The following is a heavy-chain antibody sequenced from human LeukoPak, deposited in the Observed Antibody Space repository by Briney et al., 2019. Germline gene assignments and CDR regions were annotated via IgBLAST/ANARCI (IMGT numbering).Heavy chain of an antibody. Sequence: GGSLRLSCAASRFTFNNYAMSWVRQAAGKGLEWVSRVSGSGDSTSNADSVKGRFTISRDNSKNTLYLQMNSLRAEDTALYYCARDDAPGGGYLDYWGQGTLVTVSS. CDR2: VSGSGDST. D-gene: IGHD2-8*01. V-gene: IGHV3-23*01. CDR3: ARDDAPGGGYLDY. J-gene: IGHJ4*02. CDR1: RFTFNNYA.